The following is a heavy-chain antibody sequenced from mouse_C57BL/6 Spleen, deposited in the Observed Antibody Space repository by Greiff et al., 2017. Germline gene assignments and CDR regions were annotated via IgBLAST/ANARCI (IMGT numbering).Heavy chain of an antibody. J-gene: IGHJ1*03. CDR2: IYPRSGNT. Sequence: VQLQQSGAELARPGASVKLSCKASGYTFTSYGISWVKQRTGQGLEWIGEIYPRSGNTSYNEKFKGKATLTADKSSSTAFMELRSLTSEDSAVYFCARREGGSSSRWYFDVWGTGTTVTVSS. CDR1: GYTFTSYG. D-gene: IGHD1-1*01. V-gene: IGHV1-81*01. CDR3: ARREGGSSSRWYFDV.